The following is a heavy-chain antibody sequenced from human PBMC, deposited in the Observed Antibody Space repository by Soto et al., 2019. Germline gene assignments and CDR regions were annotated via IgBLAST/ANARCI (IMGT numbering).Heavy chain of an antibody. CDR1: GYSFSTSYH. D-gene: IGHD5-12*01. CDR2: INPTGSMT. J-gene: IGHJ3*02. Sequence: QVQLVQSGAEVKKPGASVKVSCKASGYSFSTSYHMHWVRQAPGQGLEWMGIINPTGSMTRYSQKFQGRLTMTRDTSTATDYMELSNLTSEDTAVYFCARDTGYDHDAFDIWGQGTRVTVSS. CDR3: ARDTGYDHDAFDI. V-gene: IGHV1-46*01.